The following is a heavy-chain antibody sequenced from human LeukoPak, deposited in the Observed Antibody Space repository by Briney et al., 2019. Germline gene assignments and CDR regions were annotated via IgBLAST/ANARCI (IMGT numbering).Heavy chain of an antibody. CDR2: ISSSSSYI. CDR1: GFTFGSYS. V-gene: IGHV3-21*01. CDR3: ARDSYYDSSGYYYRSWFDP. Sequence: GGSLRLSCAASGFTFGSYSMNWVRQAPGKGLEWVSSISSSSSYIYYADSVKGRFTISRDNAKNSLYLQMNSLRAEDTAVYYCARDSYYDSSGYYYRSWFDPWGQGTLVTVSS. D-gene: IGHD3-22*01. J-gene: IGHJ5*02.